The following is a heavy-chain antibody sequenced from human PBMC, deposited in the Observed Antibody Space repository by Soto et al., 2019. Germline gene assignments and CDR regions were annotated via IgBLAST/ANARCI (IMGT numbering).Heavy chain of an antibody. V-gene: IGHV3-33*01. CDR1: GFTFSSYG. CDR2: IWYDGSNK. CDR3: ARESITMVRGVDY. D-gene: IGHD3-10*01. J-gene: IGHJ4*02. Sequence: QVQLVESGGGVVQPGRSLRLSCAASGFTFSSYGMRWVRQAPGKGLEWVAVIWYDGSNKYYADSVKGRFTISRDNSKNTLYLQMNSLRAEDTAVYYCARESITMVRGVDYWGQGTLVTVSS.